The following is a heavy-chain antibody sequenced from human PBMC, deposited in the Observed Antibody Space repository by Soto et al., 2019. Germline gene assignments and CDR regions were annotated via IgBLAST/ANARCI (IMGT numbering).Heavy chain of an antibody. V-gene: IGHV3-23*01. Sequence: PGGSLRLSCAASGFTFSSYAMSWVRQAPGKGLEWVSAISGSGGSTYYADSVKGRFTISRDNSKNTLYLQMNSLRAEDTAVYYCAKGGWNWLHNNWFGPWGQGTLVTVSS. D-gene: IGHD1-7*01. CDR3: AKGGWNWLHNNWFGP. CDR1: GFTFSSYA. CDR2: ISGSGGST. J-gene: IGHJ5*02.